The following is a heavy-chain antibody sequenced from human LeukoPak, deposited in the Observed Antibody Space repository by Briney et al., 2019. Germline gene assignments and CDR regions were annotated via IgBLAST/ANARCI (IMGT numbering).Heavy chain of an antibody. J-gene: IGHJ4*01. V-gene: IGHV4-34*01. Sequence: SETLSLTCAVYGGSFSGYYWSWIRQPPGKGLEWIGEINHSGSTNYNPSLKSRVTISVDTSKNQFSLKLSSLTAADTAVYYCARAVLSYCRGGSCPYFDYWGQGTLVTVSS. CDR1: GGSFSGYY. CDR2: INHSGST. CDR3: ARAVLSYCRGGSCPYFDY. D-gene: IGHD2-15*01.